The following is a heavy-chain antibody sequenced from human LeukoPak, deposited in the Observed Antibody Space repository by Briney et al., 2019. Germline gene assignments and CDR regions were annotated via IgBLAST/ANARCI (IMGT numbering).Heavy chain of an antibody. CDR1: GGSISSSSYY. CDR3: ARDPSPGITMIVVPRIWFDP. J-gene: IGHJ5*02. CDR2: IYYSGST. D-gene: IGHD3-22*01. Sequence: PSETLSLTCTVSGGSISSSSYYWGWIRQPPGKGLEWIGSIYYSGSTYYNPSLKSRVTISVDTSKNQFSLKLSSVTAADTAVYYCARDPSPGITMIVVPRIWFDPWGQGTLVTVSS. V-gene: IGHV4-39*07.